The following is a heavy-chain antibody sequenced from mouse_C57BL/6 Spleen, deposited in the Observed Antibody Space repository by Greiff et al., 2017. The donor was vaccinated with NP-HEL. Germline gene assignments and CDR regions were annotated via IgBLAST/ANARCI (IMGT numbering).Heavy chain of an antibody. V-gene: IGHV14-1*01. D-gene: IGHD2-3*01. CDR3: TTYDGYYVGWFAY. CDR2: IDPEDGDT. CDR1: GFNIKDYY. J-gene: IGHJ3*01. Sequence: EVQLQQSGAELVRPGASVKLSCTASGFNIKDYYMHWVKQRPEQGLEWIGRIDPEDGDTEYAPKFQGKATMTADKSSNTAYLQLSSLTSEDTAVYYCTTYDGYYVGWFAYWGQGTLVTVSA.